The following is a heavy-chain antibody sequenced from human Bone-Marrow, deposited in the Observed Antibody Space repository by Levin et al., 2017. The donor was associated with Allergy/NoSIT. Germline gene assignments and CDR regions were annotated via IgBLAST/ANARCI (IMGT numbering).Heavy chain of an antibody. D-gene: IGHD6-13*01. V-gene: IGHV3-11*01. CDR2: ISRSGDTI. CDR1: GFTFSDYY. Sequence: GGSLRLSCAASGFTFSDYYMTWIRQAPGKGLEWVSYISRSGDTISYADSVKGRFTISRDNAKNSLYLQMNSLRAEDTAVYYCAGDAYSNSWYGRHDYWGQGTLVTVSS. CDR3: AGDAYSNSWYGRHDY. J-gene: IGHJ4*02.